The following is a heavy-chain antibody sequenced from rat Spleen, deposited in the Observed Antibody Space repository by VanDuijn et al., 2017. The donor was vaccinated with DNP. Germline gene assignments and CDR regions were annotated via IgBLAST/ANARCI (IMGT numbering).Heavy chain of an antibody. CDR1: GFTFSDYY. D-gene: IGHD1-1*01. CDR2: ITSSGDNT. CDR3: AIYFYSGDNWFGY. Sequence: EVQLVESGGGSVQPGRSLKLSCAASGFTFSDYYMAWVRQVPGKGLDWVASITSSGDNTLYPDSVKGRFTISRDIAKNTLYLQMNSLRSEDTATYFCAIYFYSGDNWFGYWGQGTLVTVSS. J-gene: IGHJ3*01. V-gene: IGHV5-25*01.